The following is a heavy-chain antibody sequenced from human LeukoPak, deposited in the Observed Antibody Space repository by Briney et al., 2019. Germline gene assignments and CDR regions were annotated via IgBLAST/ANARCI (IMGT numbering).Heavy chain of an antibody. CDR1: GFTCKSYW. CDR2: IKQDGSEK. V-gene: IGHV3-7*04. CDR3: AGGGS. J-gene: IGHJ5*02. Sequence: GGSLRLSCAASGFTCKSYWLNWVRQAPGKGLEWVANIKQDGSEKYYVDSVKGRFTISTDIAKRSLYLQMNSLRAEDTAVYYCAGGGSWGQGTLVTVSS.